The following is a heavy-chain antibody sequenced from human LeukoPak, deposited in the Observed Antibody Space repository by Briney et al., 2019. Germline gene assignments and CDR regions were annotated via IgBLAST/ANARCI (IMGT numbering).Heavy chain of an antibody. CDR2: ISYDGSNK. CDR3: AKDRAPRYSSSWYDY. Sequence: GGSLRLSCAASGFTFSSYGMHWVRQAPGKGLEWVAVISYDGSNKYYADSVKGRFTISRDNSKNTLYLQMNSLRAEDTAVHYCAKDRAPRYSSSWYDYWGQGTLVTVSS. V-gene: IGHV3-30*18. CDR1: GFTFSSYG. J-gene: IGHJ4*02. D-gene: IGHD6-13*01.